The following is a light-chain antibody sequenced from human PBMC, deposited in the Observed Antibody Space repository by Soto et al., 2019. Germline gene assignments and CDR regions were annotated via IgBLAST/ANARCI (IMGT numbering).Light chain of an antibody. CDR3: ETWDINTHVV. V-gene: IGLV4-60*02. CDR2: LEGSGSY. J-gene: IGLJ2*01. Sequence: QLVLTQSSSASASLGSSVKLTCTLSSGHSSYIIAWHQQQPGKAPRYLMKLEGSGSYNKGSGVPDRFSGSSSGADRYLTISNIHFEDEADYYCETWDINTHVVFGGGTKLTVL. CDR1: SGHSSYI.